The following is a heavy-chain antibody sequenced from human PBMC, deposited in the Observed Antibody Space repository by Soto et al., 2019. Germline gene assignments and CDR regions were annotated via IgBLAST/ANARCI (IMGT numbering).Heavy chain of an antibody. CDR1: GYTFSVYY. CDR3: ALGMPAAIGSYYGMDV. Sequence: ASVNVSCKTSGYTFSVYYMHWVRQAPRQGLEWMGWINPNSGGTNYAQKFQGWVTMTRDTSISTDYMELSRLRSDDTAVYYCALGMPAAIGSYYGMDVWGQGTTVTVSS. J-gene: IGHJ6*02. V-gene: IGHV1-2*04. CDR2: INPNSGGT. D-gene: IGHD2-2*01.